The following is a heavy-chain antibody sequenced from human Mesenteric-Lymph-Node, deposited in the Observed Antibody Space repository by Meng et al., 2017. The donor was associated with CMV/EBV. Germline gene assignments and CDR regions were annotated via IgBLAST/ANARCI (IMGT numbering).Heavy chain of an antibody. CDR3: ARVGTYSDNYYGMDV. J-gene: IGHJ6*02. D-gene: IGHD2-15*01. V-gene: IGHV1-69*02. Sequence: SVKVSCKASGGTFSIYTINWVRQAPGQGLEWMGRIIPILDITHYAQRFQGRVTITADKSTGTAFLDLSSLRHEDTALYYCARVGTYSDNYYGMDVWGQGTTVTVSS. CDR2: IIPILDIT. CDR1: GGTFSIYT.